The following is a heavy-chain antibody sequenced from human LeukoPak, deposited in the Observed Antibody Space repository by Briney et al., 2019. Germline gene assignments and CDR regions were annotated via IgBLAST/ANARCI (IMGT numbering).Heavy chain of an antibody. CDR2: VYYSGGT. CDR1: GGSISSYY. CDR3: ARDQYGDYDFDY. D-gene: IGHD4-17*01. V-gene: IGHV4-59*01. Sequence: PSETLSLTCTVSGGSISSYYWSWIRQPPGKGLEWIGYVYYSGGTNYNPSLKSRVTISVDTSKNQFSLKLSSVTAADTAVYYCARDQYGDYDFDYWGQGTLVTVSS. J-gene: IGHJ4*02.